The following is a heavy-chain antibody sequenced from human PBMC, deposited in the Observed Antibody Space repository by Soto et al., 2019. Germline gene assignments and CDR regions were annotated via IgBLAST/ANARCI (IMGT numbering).Heavy chain of an antibody. V-gene: IGHV3-13*04. CDR1: GFTFSSYD. Sequence: PGGSLRLSCAASGFTFSSYDMHWVRQATGKGLEWVSAIGTAGDTYYPGSVKGRFTISRENAKNSLYLQMNSLRAGDTAVYYCARAYSSGWWYYYYGMDVWGQGTTVTVSS. D-gene: IGHD6-19*01. J-gene: IGHJ6*02. CDR3: ARAYSSGWWYYYYGMDV. CDR2: IGTAGDT.